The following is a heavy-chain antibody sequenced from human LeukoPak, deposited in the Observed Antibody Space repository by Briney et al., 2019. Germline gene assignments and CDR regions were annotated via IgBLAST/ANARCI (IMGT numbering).Heavy chain of an antibody. CDR1: GFTFSTYA. D-gene: IGHD3-9*01. Sequence: GGSLRLSCAASGFTFSTYAIHWFRQAQGKGLEWVAVISYDGSNKYYADSVKGRFTISRDNSKNTLYLQKNSLRAEDKAVYYCARENRVNPLRYFDWLHISPHYYYYMDVWGKGTTVTVSS. CDR2: ISYDGSNK. V-gene: IGHV3-30*04. CDR3: ARENRVNPLRYFDWLHISPHYYYYMDV. J-gene: IGHJ6*03.